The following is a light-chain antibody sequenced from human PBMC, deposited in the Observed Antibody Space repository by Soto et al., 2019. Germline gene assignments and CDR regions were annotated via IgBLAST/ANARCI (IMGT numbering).Light chain of an antibody. V-gene: IGKV3-15*01. Sequence: EIVMTQSPATLSLSPGERAALSCRASQSINSELAWYQQKPGQPPRLLIYGASTRATGVPARFTGSESGSEFTPTISGLQSEDFGVYYCQQGHNWPLTFGQGTRLEI. CDR3: QQGHNWPLT. J-gene: IGKJ2*01. CDR2: GAS. CDR1: QSINSE.